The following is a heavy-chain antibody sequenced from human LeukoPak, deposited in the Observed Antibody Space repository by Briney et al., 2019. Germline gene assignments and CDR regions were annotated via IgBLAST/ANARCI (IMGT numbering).Heavy chain of an antibody. CDR3: AKDHSSGWYYFDY. CDR1: GFTFSSYG. V-gene: IGHV3-23*01. J-gene: IGHJ4*02. CDR2: ISGSGGST. D-gene: IGHD6-19*01. Sequence: GGSLRLSCAASGFTFSSYGMHWVRQAPGKGLEWVSAISGSGGSTYYADSVKGRFTISRDNSKNTLYLQMNSLRAEDTAVYYCAKDHSSGWYYFDYWGQGTLVTASS.